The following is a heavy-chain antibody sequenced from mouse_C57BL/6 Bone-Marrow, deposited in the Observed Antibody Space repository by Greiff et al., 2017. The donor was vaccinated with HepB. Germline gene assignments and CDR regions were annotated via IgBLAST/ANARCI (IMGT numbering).Heavy chain of an antibody. CDR2: IRSKSNNYAT. D-gene: IGHD4-1*01. J-gene: IGHJ4*01. V-gene: IGHV10-1*01. Sequence: EVMLVESGGGLVQSQGSLKLSCAASGFSFHTYAMNWVRQAPRKGLEWVARIRSKSNNYATYYADSVKDRFTIAIDDSESMLYLQMNNLKTEDTAMYYCVRKGLTGNYYAMDYWGQGTSVTVSS. CDR1: GFSFHTYA. CDR3: VRKGLTGNYYAMDY.